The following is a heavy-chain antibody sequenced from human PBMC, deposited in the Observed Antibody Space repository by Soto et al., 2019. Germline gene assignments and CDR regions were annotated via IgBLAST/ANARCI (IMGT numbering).Heavy chain of an antibody. CDR2: LIPVSAPP. J-gene: IGHJ4*02. CDR1: GGTFNNYA. CDR3: ATDSNYDVSNSF. D-gene: IGHD3-3*01. Sequence: QVQLVQSGAEVKKPGSSVKVSCKTSGGTFNNYAIYWVRQAPGLGLDWMGGLIPVSAPPDYAQKFQGRVSITADHSTSTVYMELSRLKSDDTAVYFCATDSNYDVSNSFWGQGTLVTVSS. V-gene: IGHV1-69*01.